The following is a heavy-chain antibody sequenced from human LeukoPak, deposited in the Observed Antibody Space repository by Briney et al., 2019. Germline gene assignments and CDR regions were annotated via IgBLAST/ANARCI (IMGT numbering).Heavy chain of an antibody. CDR3: ARAPSLLWFGGWSGYYYMDV. D-gene: IGHD3-10*01. CDR1: GYTFTSYD. CDR2: MNPNSGNT. V-gene: IGHV1-8*03. Sequence: ASVKVSCKASGYTFTSYDINWVRQATGQGLEWMGWMNPNSGNTGYAQKFQGRVTITRNTSISTAYMELSSLRSEDTAVYYCARAPSLLWFGGWSGYYYMDVWGKGTTVTVSS. J-gene: IGHJ6*03.